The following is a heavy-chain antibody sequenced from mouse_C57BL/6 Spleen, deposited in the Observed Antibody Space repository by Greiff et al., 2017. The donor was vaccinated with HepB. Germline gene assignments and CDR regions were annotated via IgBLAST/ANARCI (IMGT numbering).Heavy chain of an antibody. CDR3: AREVGFYYAMDY. CDR2: INYDGSST. V-gene: IGHV5-16*01. CDR1: GFTFSDYY. Sequence: EVHLVESEGGLVQPGSSMKLSCTASGFTFSDYYMAWVRQVPEKGLEWVANINYDGSSTYYLDSLKSRFIISRDNAKNILYLQMSSLKSEDTATYYCAREVGFYYAMDYWGQGTSVTVSS. J-gene: IGHJ4*01. D-gene: IGHD1-1*02.